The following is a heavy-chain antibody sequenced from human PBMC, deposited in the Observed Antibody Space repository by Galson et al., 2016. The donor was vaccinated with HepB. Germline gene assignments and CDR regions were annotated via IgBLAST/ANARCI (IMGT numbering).Heavy chain of an antibody. Sequence: TLSLTCTVSGASITSGGYHWSWIRQHPEKGLEWIGYIYHTGTAYYNPSLKSRLHISRDNSRDILFLDLNSLRVDDTAVYFCAKNESNYFASWGHGTLVTVSS. CDR2: IYHTGTA. V-gene: IGHV4-31*03. CDR1: GASITSGGYH. J-gene: IGHJ4*01. CDR3: AKNESNYFAS. D-gene: IGHD6-6*01.